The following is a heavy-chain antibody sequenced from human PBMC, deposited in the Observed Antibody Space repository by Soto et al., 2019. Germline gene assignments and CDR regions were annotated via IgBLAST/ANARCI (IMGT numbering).Heavy chain of an antibody. J-gene: IGHJ3*02. CDR1: GFTFSSYS. CDR2: ISSSSSYI. Sequence: GGSLRLSCAASGFTFSSYSMNWVRQAPGKGLEWVSSISSSSSYIYYADSVKGRFTISRDNAKNSLYLQMNSLRAEDTAVYYCARDELRATDELAGWYPTDAFDIWGQGTMVTVSS. V-gene: IGHV3-21*01. D-gene: IGHD3-10*01. CDR3: ARDELRATDELAGWYPTDAFDI.